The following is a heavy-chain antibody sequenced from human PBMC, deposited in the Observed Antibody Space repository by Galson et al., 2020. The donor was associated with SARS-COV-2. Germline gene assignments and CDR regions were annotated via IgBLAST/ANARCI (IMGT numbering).Heavy chain of an antibody. CDR2: ISGSGEST. D-gene: IGHD6-19*01. Sequence: GESLKISCAASGFTFTSYAMSWVRQAPGKGLEWVSGISGSGESTDYADSVKGRFTISRDNSQNTLYLQMNSLRAKDTAVYYCAKRAVAGTGRAFDIWGQGTMVTVSS. CDR3: AKRAVAGTGRAFDI. J-gene: IGHJ3*02. CDR1: GFTFTSYA. V-gene: IGHV3-23*01.